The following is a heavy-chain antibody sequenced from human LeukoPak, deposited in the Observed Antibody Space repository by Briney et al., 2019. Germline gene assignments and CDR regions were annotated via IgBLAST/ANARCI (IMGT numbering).Heavy chain of an antibody. Sequence: SETLSLTCTVSGGSISSYYWSWIRQPAGKGLEWIGRIYTSGSTNYNPSLKSRVTMSVDTSKNQFSLKLSSVTAADTAVYYCARVSFFRWASTRPSYYYYYMDVWGKGTTVTISS. CDR3: ARVSFFRWASTRPSYYYYYMDV. CDR1: GGSISSYY. D-gene: IGHD2-15*01. V-gene: IGHV4-4*07. CDR2: IYTSGST. J-gene: IGHJ6*03.